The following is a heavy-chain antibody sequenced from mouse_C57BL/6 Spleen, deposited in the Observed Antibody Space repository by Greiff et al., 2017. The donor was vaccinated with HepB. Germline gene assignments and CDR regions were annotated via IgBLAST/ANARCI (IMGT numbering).Heavy chain of an antibody. CDR1: GFSLTSYG. J-gene: IGHJ3*01. V-gene: IGHV2-6*01. CDR2: IWGVGST. Sequence: QVQLQQSGPGLVAPSQSLSITCTASGFSLTSYGVDWVRQSPGKGLEWLGVIWGVGSTNYNSALKSRLSISKDNSKSQVFLKMNSLQTDDTAMYYCASSFYYDFPFAYWGQGTLVTVSA. CDR3: ASSFYYDFPFAY. D-gene: IGHD2-4*01.